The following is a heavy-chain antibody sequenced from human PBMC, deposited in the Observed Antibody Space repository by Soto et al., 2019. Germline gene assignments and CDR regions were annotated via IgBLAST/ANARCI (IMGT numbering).Heavy chain of an antibody. CDR1: GGSISRGGSS. D-gene: IGHD6-19*01. V-gene: IGHV4-30-2*01. CDR2: IYHSGST. J-gene: IGHJ4*01. Sequence: SETLSLTCDVSGGSISRGGSSRSWIRQPPGKGLEWIGYIYHSGSTYYNPSLKSRVTISVDRSKNQFSLKLSSVTAADTAVYYCARAWDGSGPVALAYSGHGTLVLVSA. CDR3: ARAWDGSGPVALAY.